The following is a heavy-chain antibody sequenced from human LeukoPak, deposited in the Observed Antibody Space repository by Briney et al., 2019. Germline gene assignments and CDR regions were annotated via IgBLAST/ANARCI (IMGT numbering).Heavy chain of an antibody. Sequence: DPSETLSLTCAVYGGSFSGYYWSWIRQPPGKGLEWIGEINHSGSTNYNPSLKSRVTMSVDTSKNQFSLKLSSVTAADTAVYYCARAVPPGSPDFWSGYYLRGVGGGSNYYYYGMDVWGQGTTVTVSS. CDR3: ARAVPPGSPDFWSGYYLRGVGGGSNYYYYGMDV. D-gene: IGHD3-3*01. V-gene: IGHV4-34*01. CDR2: INHSGST. CDR1: GGSFSGYY. J-gene: IGHJ6*02.